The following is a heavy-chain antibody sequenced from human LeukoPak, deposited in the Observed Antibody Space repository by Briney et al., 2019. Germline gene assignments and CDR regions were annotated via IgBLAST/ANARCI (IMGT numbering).Heavy chain of an antibody. CDR2: ISSSSSYI. J-gene: IGHJ4*02. D-gene: IGHD4-17*01. CDR3: ARDSGPGDYEVYS. Sequence: PGRSLRLSCAASRLTLSSYSMNWVRQAPGKWLEWVSSISSSSSYIFYADSVKGRFTITRGNANNSLYLQMNSLRAEDIAVYYCARDSGPGDYEVYSWGQGALVTVSS. CDR1: RLTLSSYS. V-gene: IGHV3-21*01.